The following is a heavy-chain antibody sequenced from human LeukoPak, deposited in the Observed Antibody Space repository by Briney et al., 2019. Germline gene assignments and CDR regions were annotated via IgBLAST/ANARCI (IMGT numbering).Heavy chain of an antibody. D-gene: IGHD6-6*01. J-gene: IGHJ4*02. Sequence: SETLSLTCTVSGGSISSYYWSWIRQPAGKGLEWIGRIYTSGSTNYNPSPKSRVTMSVDTSKNQFSLKLSSVTAADTAVYYCARDGGIAARRFPGYFDYWGQGTLVTVSS. CDR1: GGSISSYY. CDR2: IYTSGST. CDR3: ARDGGIAARRFPGYFDY. V-gene: IGHV4-4*07.